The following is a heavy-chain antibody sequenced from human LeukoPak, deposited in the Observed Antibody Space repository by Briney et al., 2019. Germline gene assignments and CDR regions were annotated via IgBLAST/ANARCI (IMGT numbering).Heavy chain of an antibody. CDR1: GGSFSGYY. Sequence: SETLSLTCAVYGGSFSGYYWSWIRQPPGKGLEWIGEINHSGSTNYNPSLKSRVTISVDTSKNQFSLQLTSVTAADSAVYFCARAYYYDSTGYFEDEYWGQGTLVAVSS. CDR2: INHSGST. D-gene: IGHD3-22*01. V-gene: IGHV4-34*01. CDR3: ARAYYYDSTGYFEDEY. J-gene: IGHJ4*02.